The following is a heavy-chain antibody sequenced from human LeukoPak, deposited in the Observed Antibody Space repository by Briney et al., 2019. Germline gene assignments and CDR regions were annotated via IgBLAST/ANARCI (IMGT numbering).Heavy chain of an antibody. Sequence: PSETLSLTCAVYGGSFSGYYWSWIRQPPGKGLEWIGEINHSGSTNYNPSLKSRVTISVDTSKNQFSLKLSSVTAADTAVYYCARGPYDYVWGSYRSTLNWFDPWGQGTLVTVSS. D-gene: IGHD3-16*02. CDR1: GGSFSGYY. J-gene: IGHJ5*02. CDR3: ARGPYDYVWGSYRSTLNWFDP. CDR2: INHSGST. V-gene: IGHV4-34*01.